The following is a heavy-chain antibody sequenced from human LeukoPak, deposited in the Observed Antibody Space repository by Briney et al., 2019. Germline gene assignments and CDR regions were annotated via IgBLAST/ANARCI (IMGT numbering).Heavy chain of an antibody. Sequence: SETLSLTCTVSGGSITSSFYWSWIRQSPGKGLEWIGYIYNSGGTKYNPSLKSRLTISVDTSKNQFSLKLSSVTAADTAVYYCARSSGKWSGDYYYHYMDVWGRGTTVTVSS. CDR1: GGSITSSFY. CDR3: ARSSGKWSGDYYYHYMDV. D-gene: IGHD3-3*01. J-gene: IGHJ6*03. V-gene: IGHV4-59*01. CDR2: IYNSGGT.